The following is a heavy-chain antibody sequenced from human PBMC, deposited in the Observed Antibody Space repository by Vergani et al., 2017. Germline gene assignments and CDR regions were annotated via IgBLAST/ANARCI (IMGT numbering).Heavy chain of an antibody. CDR2: IYYSGST. Sequence: QVQLQESGPGLVKPSETLSLTCTVSGGSVSSGSYYWSWIRQPAGKGLEYIGYIYYSGSTNYNPSLKSRVTISVDTSKNQFSLKLSSVTAADTAVYYCARVQGVEAAGSLFFDYWGQGTLVPVSS. V-gene: IGHV4-61*10. D-gene: IGHD6-13*01. CDR3: ARVQGVEAAGSLFFDY. J-gene: IGHJ4*02. CDR1: GGSVSSGSYY.